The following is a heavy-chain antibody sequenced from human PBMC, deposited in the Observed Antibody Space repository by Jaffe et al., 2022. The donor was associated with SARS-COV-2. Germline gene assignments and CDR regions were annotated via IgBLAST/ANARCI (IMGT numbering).Heavy chain of an antibody. CDR3: ARDGGAQGFDY. CDR1: GFTFSSYG. V-gene: IGHV3-33*01. J-gene: IGHJ4*02. D-gene: IGHD3-16*01. CDR2: IWYDGSNK. Sequence: QVQLVESGGGVVQPGRSLRLSCAASGFTFSSYGMHWVRQAPGKGLEWVAVIWYDGSNKYYADSVKGRFTISRDNSKNTLYLQMNSLRAEDTAVYYCARDGGAQGFDYWGQGTLVTVSS.